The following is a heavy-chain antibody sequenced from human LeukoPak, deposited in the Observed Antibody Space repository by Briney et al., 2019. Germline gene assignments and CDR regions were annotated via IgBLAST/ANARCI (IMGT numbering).Heavy chain of an antibody. D-gene: IGHD3-3*01. CDR1: GYTFTSYD. CDR3: AKDWSAWYDFWSGAPLGY. Sequence: ASVKVSCKASGYTFTSYDINWVRQAAGQGLEWMGWMNPNSGNTGYAQKFQGRVTMTRNTSISTAYMELSSLRAEDTAVYYCAKDWSAWYDFWSGAPLGYWGQGTLVTVSS. V-gene: IGHV1-8*01. J-gene: IGHJ4*02. CDR2: MNPNSGNT.